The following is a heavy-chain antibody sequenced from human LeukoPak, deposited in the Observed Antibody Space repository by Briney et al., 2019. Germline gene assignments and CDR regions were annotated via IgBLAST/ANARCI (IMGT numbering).Heavy chain of an antibody. D-gene: IGHD3-16*01. V-gene: IGHV1-18*01. CDR2: ISAYNGNT. CDR1: GYTFTSYG. J-gene: IGHJ4*02. CDR3: ARRVYDYVWGSCDY. Sequence: ASVKVSCKASGYTFTSYGISWVRQAPGQGLEWMGWISAYNGNTNYAQKLQGRVTMTTDTSTSTAYMELRSLRSDDTAVYYCARRVYDYVWGSCDYWGQGTLVTVSS.